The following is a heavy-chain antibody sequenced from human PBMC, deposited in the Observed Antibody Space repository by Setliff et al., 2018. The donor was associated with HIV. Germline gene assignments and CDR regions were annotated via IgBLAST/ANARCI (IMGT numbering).Heavy chain of an antibody. D-gene: IGHD6-19*01. V-gene: IGHV1-2*06. CDR3: ARGWETGADSSPLDV. J-gene: IGHJ6*04. Sequence: ASVKVSCRASGYTFNGYYMHWVRQAPGQGLEWMGRINPNSGGTKYGQKFQGRVTMTRDTSMSTAYMELNRLISDDTAVYYCARGWETGADSSPLDVWGKGTTVTVSS. CDR1: GYTFNGYY. CDR2: INPNSGGT.